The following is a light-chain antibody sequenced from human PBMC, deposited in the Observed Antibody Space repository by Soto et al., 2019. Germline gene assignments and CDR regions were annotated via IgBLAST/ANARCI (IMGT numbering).Light chain of an antibody. V-gene: IGLV2-11*01. Sequence: QSALTQPHSVSGSPGQSVTISCTGSSSDVGGYNYVSWYQQHPGKAPKLMIYDVTKRPSGVPDRFSGSKSGNTASLTISGLQAEDEADYYCCSYAGTYLVFGGGTKLTVL. J-gene: IGLJ2*01. CDR3: CSYAGTYLV. CDR1: SSDVGGYNY. CDR2: DVT.